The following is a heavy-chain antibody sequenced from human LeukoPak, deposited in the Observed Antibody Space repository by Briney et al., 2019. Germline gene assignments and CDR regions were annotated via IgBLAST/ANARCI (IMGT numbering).Heavy chain of an antibody. CDR1: GGTFSSYA. J-gene: IGHJ4*02. D-gene: IGHD3-3*01. CDR2: IIPIFGTA. CDR3: ARGLPDFKGVVILDY. Sequence: ASVKVSCKASGGTFSSYAISWVRQAPGQGLEWMGGIIPIFGTANYAQKFQGRVTITADKSTSTAYMELSSLRSEDTAVYYCARGLPDFKGVVILDYWGQGTLVTVSS. V-gene: IGHV1-69*06.